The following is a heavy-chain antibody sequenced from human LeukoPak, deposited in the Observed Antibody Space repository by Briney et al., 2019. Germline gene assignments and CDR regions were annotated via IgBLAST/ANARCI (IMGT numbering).Heavy chain of an antibody. CDR1: GGSFSGYY. V-gene: IGHV4-59*10. Sequence: SETLSLTCAVYGGSFSGYYWSWIRQPAGEGLEWIGRIYTTGSTNYNPSLKSRVTISVDTSKNQFSLKLNSVTAADTAVYYCARGSPISMVRGVSNWFDPWGQGTLVTVSS. CDR2: IYTTGST. J-gene: IGHJ5*02. CDR3: ARGSPISMVRGVSNWFDP. D-gene: IGHD3-10*01.